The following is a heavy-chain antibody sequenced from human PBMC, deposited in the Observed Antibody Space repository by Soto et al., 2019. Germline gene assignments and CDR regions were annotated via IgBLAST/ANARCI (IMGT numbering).Heavy chain of an antibody. CDR1: GYTFNSYY. D-gene: IGHD4-17*01. CDR3: ARESYGAGPGDP. CDR2: INPSGGST. V-gene: IGHV1-46*02. Sequence: ASAKVCCKASGYTFNSYYMHWVRQAPGQGLEWMGIINPSGGSTSYAQKFQGRVTMTRDTSTSTVYMELSSLRSEDTAVYYCARESYGAGPGDPWGQGTLVTVSS. J-gene: IGHJ5*02.